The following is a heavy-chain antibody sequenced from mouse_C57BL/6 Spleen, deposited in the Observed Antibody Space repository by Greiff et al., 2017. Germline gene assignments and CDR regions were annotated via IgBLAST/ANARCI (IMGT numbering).Heavy chain of an antibody. CDR2: IDPANGNT. V-gene: IGHV14-3*01. Sequence: VHVKQSVAELVRPGASVKLSCTASGFNIKNTYMHWVKQRPEQGLEWIGRIDPANGNTKYAPKFQGKATITADTSSNTAYLQLSSLTSEDTAIYYCARMDFTTVVATDYWGQGTTLTVSS. CDR1: GFNIKNTY. CDR3: ARMDFTTVVATDY. D-gene: IGHD1-1*01. J-gene: IGHJ2*01.